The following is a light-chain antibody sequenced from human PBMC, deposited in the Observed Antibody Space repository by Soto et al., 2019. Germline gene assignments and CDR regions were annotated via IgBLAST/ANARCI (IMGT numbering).Light chain of an antibody. CDR2: DAS. CDR3: QHYNSYSQT. CDR1: QSINNW. Sequence: DIQMTQSPSTLSASVGDRVTITCRASQSINNWLALYQQKPGEAPKLLMYDASTMESGVPSRFTGGVAETDFTLTISSLQTADFANYYCQHYNSYSQTFGQGTRVDIK. V-gene: IGKV1-5*01. J-gene: IGKJ1*01.